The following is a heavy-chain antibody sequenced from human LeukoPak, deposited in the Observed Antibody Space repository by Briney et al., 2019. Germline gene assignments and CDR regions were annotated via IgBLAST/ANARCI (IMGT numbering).Heavy chain of an antibody. J-gene: IGHJ4*02. CDR2: ISAYNGNT. CDR1: GYTFTSYG. D-gene: IGHD6-13*01. CDR3: ARDNIGSSSWYYFDY. Sequence: GSSVKVSCKASGYTFTSYGISWVRQAPGQGLEWMGWISAYNGNTNYAQKLQGRVTMTTDTSTSTAYMELRSLRSDDTAVYYCARDNIGSSSWYYFDYWGQGTLVTVSS. V-gene: IGHV1-18*01.